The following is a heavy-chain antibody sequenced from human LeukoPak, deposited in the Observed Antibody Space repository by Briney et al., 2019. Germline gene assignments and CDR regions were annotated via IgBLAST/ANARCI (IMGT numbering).Heavy chain of an antibody. CDR3: ARSYSSWYSFDY. CDR1: GFTFSSYW. CDR2: INSDGSST. D-gene: IGHD6-13*01. V-gene: IGHV3-74*01. J-gene: IGHJ4*02. Sequence: GGSLRLSCAASGFTFSSYWMHWVRQAPAKGLVWVSRINSDGSSTSYADSVKGRFTISRDNAKNTLYLQMNSLRAEDTAVYYCARSYSSWYSFDYWGQGTLVTVSS.